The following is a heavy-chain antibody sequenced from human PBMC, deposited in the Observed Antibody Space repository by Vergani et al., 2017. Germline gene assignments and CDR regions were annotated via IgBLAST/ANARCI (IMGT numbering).Heavy chain of an antibody. CDR3: ASYTGGDSSSWYYYYYYMDV. D-gene: IGHD6-13*01. J-gene: IGHJ6*03. Sequence: QVQLQQWGAGLLKPSETLSLTCAVYGGSFSGYYWSWIRQPPGKGLEWIGEINHSGSTNYNPSLKSRVTISVDTSKNQFSLKLSSVTAADTAVYYGASYTGGDSSSWYYYYYYMDVWGKGTTVTVSS. CDR2: INHSGST. V-gene: IGHV4-34*01. CDR1: GGSFSGYY.